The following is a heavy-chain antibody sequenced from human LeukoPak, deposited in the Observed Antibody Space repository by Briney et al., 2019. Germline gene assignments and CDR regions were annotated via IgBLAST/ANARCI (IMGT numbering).Heavy chain of an antibody. Sequence: SETLSLTCTVSGGSISSSGYYWGWIRQPPGKGLEWIGSIYYSGSTYYNPSLKSRVTISVDTSKNQFSLKLSSVTAADTAVYYCATQETTTDYWGQGTLVTVSS. CDR1: GGSISSSGYY. D-gene: IGHD4-17*01. V-gene: IGHV4-39*01. CDR2: IYYSGST. CDR3: ATQETTTDY. J-gene: IGHJ4*02.